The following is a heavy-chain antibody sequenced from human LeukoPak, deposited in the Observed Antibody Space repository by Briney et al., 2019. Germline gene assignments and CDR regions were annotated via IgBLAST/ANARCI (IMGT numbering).Heavy chain of an antibody. CDR1: GFPLSSYS. Sequence: GGSLRLSCAASGFPLSSYSINWVRQAPGKGLEWVASVNTVSSYIYYADSVRGRFTISRDNAKNSLFLQMNSLRAEDTAVYYCARLRRNSDRSDFFYYYDHWGQGTLVTVSS. D-gene: IGHD3-22*01. CDR2: VNTVSSYI. J-gene: IGHJ4*02. CDR3: ARLRRNSDRSDFFYYYDH. V-gene: IGHV3-21*01.